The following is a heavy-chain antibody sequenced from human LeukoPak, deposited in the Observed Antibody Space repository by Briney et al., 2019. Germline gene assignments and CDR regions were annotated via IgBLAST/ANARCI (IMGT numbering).Heavy chain of an antibody. J-gene: IGHJ4*02. CDR3: ARQPIYEAYFDF. D-gene: IGHD3-16*01. CDR2: IKHDGSEK. CDR1: GFPFGRYW. V-gene: IGHV3-7*01. Sequence: GGSLRLSCAASGFPFGRYWMSWVRLAPGKGLEWVANIKHDGSEKPFVDSVKGRFTISRNNAENSLYLQMNSLRAEDTAVYYCARQPIYEAYFDFWGQGTLVTVSS.